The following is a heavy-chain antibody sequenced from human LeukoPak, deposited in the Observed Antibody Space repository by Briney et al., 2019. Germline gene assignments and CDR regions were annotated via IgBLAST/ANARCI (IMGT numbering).Heavy chain of an antibody. CDR1: GFTFSSYA. V-gene: IGHV3-23*01. J-gene: IGHJ3*02. D-gene: IGHD3-3*01. CDR2: ISGSGGST. CDR3: ARDQIWSGYTDAFDI. Sequence: PGGSLRLSCAASGFTFSSYAMSWVRQAPGKGLEWVSAISGSGGSTYYADSVKGRFTISRDNSKNTLYLQMNSLRAEDTAVYYCARDQIWSGYTDAFDIWGQGTMVTVSS.